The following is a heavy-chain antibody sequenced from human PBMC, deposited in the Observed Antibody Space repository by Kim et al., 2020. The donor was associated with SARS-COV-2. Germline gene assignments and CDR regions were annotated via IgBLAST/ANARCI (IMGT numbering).Heavy chain of an antibody. J-gene: IGHJ4*01. V-gene: IGHV3-48*02. Sequence: GGSLRLSCAASGFTFNSYGMGWVRQAPGKGLEWLSYISGRSSTTYYADSVKGRFTISRDNAKNSLYLQMNSLRDEDTAVYYCASSPQLMVVTAPSFDYW. CDR3: ASSPQLMVVTAPSFDY. D-gene: IGHD2-21*02. CDR2: ISGRSSTT. CDR1: GFTFNSYG.